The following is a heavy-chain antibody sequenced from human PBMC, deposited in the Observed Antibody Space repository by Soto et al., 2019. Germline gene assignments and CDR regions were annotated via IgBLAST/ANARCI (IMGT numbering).Heavy chain of an antibody. CDR2: ISGSGSTI. V-gene: IGHV3-48*03. Sequence: GGSLRLSCAASGFTFSSYEMNWVRQAPGKGLEWVSYISGSGSTIYYADSVKGRFTISRDNAKNSLYLQMNSLRAEDTAVYYCAREVAGYSYGLIYYYYCMDFWGQGPTV. D-gene: IGHD5-18*01. J-gene: IGHJ6*02. CDR3: AREVAGYSYGLIYYYYCMDF. CDR1: GFTFSSYE.